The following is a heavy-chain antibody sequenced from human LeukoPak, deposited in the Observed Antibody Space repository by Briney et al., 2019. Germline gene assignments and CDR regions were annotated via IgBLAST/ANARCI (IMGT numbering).Heavy chain of an antibody. CDR3: AKGYYDYVWGSYYFDY. CDR2: ISGSGGST. CDR1: GFTFSSYA. D-gene: IGHD3-16*01. V-gene: IGHV3-23*01. J-gene: IGHJ4*02. Sequence: GGSLRLSCAASGFTFSSYAMSWVRQAPGEGLEWVSAISGSGGSTYYADSVKGRFTISRDNSRDTLYLQMNSLRAEDTAVYYCAKGYYDYVWGSYYFDYWGQGTLVTVSS.